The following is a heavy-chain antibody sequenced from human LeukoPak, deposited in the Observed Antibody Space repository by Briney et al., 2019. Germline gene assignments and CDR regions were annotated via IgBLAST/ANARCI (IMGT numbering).Heavy chain of an antibody. V-gene: IGHV5-51*01. J-gene: IGHJ4*02. Sequence: GESLKISCKGSGYSFSSYWIGWGRQMPGKGLEWMGIVYPGDSDTRYSPSFQGQVTISADKSISTAYLQWRSLKASDTSIYYCARSGRGYSHGYDYWGQGTLVTVSS. CDR3: ARSGRGYSHGYDY. D-gene: IGHD5-18*01. CDR2: VYPGDSDT. CDR1: GYSFSSYW.